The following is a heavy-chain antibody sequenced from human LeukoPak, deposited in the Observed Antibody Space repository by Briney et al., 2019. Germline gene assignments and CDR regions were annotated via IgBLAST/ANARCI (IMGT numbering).Heavy chain of an antibody. V-gene: IGHV3-48*04. Sequence: GGSLRLSCAASGFTFSSYSMNWVRQAPGKGLEWVSYISSSSSTIYYADSVKGRFTISRDNAKNSLYLQMTSLRAEDTAVYYCARHRTASDYWGQGTLVTVSS. CDR3: ARHRTASDY. D-gene: IGHD3-16*02. J-gene: IGHJ4*02. CDR2: ISSSSSTI. CDR1: GFTFSSYS.